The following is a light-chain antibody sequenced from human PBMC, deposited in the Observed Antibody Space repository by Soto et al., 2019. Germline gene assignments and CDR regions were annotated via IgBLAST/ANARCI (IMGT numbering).Light chain of an antibody. CDR1: QSVSSNY. V-gene: IGKV3-20*01. J-gene: IGKJ1*01. CDR3: QQYYDSSWT. Sequence: EIVLTQSPGILSLSQGERATLSCRASQSVSSNYLAWYQQKPGQAPRLLIYGASSRATGIPDRFSGSGSGTDFTLTISRLEAEDFAVYYCQQYYDSSWTFGQGTKVDI. CDR2: GAS.